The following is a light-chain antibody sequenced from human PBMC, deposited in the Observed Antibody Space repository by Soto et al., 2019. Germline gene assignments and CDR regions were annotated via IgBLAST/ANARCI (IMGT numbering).Light chain of an antibody. J-gene: IGKJ2*01. V-gene: IGKV3-20*01. CDR1: QSVSSSY. Sequence: EIVLTQSPGTLSLSPGERATLSCRASQSVSSSYLAWYQHKPGQAPRLLIYGASSRATGIPDRFSGSGSGTEFTLTISRLEPEDVAVYYCQQYGSSPHTFVQGTKLEIK. CDR2: GAS. CDR3: QQYGSSPHT.